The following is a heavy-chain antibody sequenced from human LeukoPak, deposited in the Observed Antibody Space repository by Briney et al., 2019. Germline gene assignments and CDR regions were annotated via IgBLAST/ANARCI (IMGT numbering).Heavy chain of an antibody. D-gene: IGHD3-22*01. V-gene: IGHV1-2*02. CDR3: ASSGYYDSSGCYAFDI. CDR1: GYTFTGYY. J-gene: IGHJ3*02. Sequence: ASVKVSCKASGYTFTGYYMHWVRQAPGQGLEWMGWINPNSGGTNYAQKFQGRVTMTRDTSIGTAYMELSRLRSDDTAVYYCASSGYYDSSGCYAFDIWGQGTMVTVSS. CDR2: INPNSGGT.